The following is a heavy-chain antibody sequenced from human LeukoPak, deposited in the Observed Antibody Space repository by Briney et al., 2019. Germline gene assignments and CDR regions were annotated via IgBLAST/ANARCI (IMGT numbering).Heavy chain of an antibody. Sequence: SETLSLTCTVSGGSISSSSYYWGWLRQPPGKGLEWIGEINHSGSTNYNPSLKSRDTISVDTSKNQFSLKLSSVTAADTAVYYCARGRPPYYYYMDVWGKGTTVTVSS. V-gene: IGHV4-39*07. CDR3: ARGRPPYYYYMDV. CDR2: INHSGST. J-gene: IGHJ6*03. CDR1: GGSISSSSYY.